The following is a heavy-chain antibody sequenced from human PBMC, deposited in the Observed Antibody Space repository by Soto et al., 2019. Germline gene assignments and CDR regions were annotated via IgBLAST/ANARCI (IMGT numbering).Heavy chain of an antibody. CDR3: ARDLFGQQLVPGGRFDP. J-gene: IGHJ5*02. CDR1: GFTFCSYS. D-gene: IGHD6-13*01. Sequence: VWSMRLSCAASGFTFCSYSMNWVRQAPGKGLDWVSSISSSSSYIYYADSVKGRFTISRDNAKNSLYLQMNSLRAEDTAVYYCARDLFGQQLVPGGRFDPWGQGTLVTVSS. CDR2: ISSSSSYI. V-gene: IGHV3-21*01.